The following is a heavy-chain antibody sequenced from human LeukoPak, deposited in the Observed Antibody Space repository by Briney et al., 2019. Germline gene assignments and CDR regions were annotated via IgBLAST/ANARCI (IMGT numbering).Heavy chain of an antibody. V-gene: IGHV3-33*01. CDR2: IWYDGSNK. J-gene: IGHJ6*02. CDR1: GFTFSSYG. CDR3: ARGRYCSSSSCPWYYYYGMDV. Sequence: GGSLRLSCAASGFTFSSYGMHWVRQAPGKGLEWVAVIWYDGSNKYYADSVKGRFTISRDNSKNTLYLQMNSLRAEDTAVYYCARGRYCSSSSCPWYYYYGMDVWGQGTTVTVSS. D-gene: IGHD2-2*01.